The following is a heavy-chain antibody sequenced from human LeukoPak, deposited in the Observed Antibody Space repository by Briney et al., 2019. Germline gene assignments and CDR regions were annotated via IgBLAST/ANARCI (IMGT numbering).Heavy chain of an antibody. CDR3: AKLRNYSFDI. CDR2: ISGSGGST. Sequence: GGSLRLSCAASGFTFSSYAMSWVRQAPGKGLDWVSTISGSGGSTDYADSVKGRFTISRDNSKNMQYLQMNSLTAEDTAVYYCAKLRNYSFDIWGQGTMVTVSS. J-gene: IGHJ3*02. D-gene: IGHD4-11*01. V-gene: IGHV3-23*01. CDR1: GFTFSSYA.